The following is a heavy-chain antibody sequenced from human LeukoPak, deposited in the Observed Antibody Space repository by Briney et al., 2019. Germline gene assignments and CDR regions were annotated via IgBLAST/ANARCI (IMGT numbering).Heavy chain of an antibody. CDR3: ARRSDWAFSP. Sequence: QPSETLSLTCTVSGGSISSTSYCWDRIRQPPGKGLEWIGSIYYSGSTYYNPSLKSRLTMSVDTSKNQVSLKLYSVTAADTAVYYCARRSDWAFSPWGQGTLVTVSS. CDR2: IYYSGST. CDR1: GGSISSTSYC. V-gene: IGHV4-39*01. J-gene: IGHJ4*02. D-gene: IGHD3-9*01.